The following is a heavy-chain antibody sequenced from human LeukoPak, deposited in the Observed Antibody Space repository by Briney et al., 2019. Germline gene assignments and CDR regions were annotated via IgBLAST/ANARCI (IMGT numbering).Heavy chain of an antibody. CDR1: GFTFSNAW. V-gene: IGHV3-15*01. D-gene: IGHD5-18*01. Sequence: GGSLRLSCAASGFTFSNAWMSWVRQAPGKGLEWVGRIKSKTDGGTTDYTARVKGRFTNSRDDSKNTLYLQMNSLKTEDTAVYYCTTRWIQLWSYYYGMDVWGQGTTVTVSS. CDR3: TTRWIQLWSYYYGMDV. J-gene: IGHJ6*02. CDR2: IKSKTDGGTT.